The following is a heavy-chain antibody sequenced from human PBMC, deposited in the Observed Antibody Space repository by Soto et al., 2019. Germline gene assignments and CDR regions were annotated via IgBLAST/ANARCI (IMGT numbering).Heavy chain of an antibody. Sequence: ASVKVSCKASGYTFTGYAMHWVRQAPGQRLEWMGWINAGNGNTNYAQKLQGRVTMTTDTSTSTAYMELRSLRSDDTAVYYCARWEDIVVVPAAYYGMDVWGQGTTVTVSS. CDR1: GYTFTGYA. CDR2: INAGNGNT. J-gene: IGHJ6*02. CDR3: ARWEDIVVVPAAYYGMDV. V-gene: IGHV1-3*01. D-gene: IGHD2-2*01.